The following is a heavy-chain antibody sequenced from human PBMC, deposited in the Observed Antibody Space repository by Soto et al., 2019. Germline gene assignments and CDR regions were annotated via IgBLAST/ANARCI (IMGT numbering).Heavy chain of an antibody. CDR3: ARALIVGATHDAFDI. V-gene: IGHV1-46*01. Sequence: ASVKVSCKASGYTFTNYYMHCVLQSPLQGLEWMGIINPSGGSTSYAQKFQGRVTMTRDTSTSTVYMELSSLRSEDTAVYYCARALIVGATHDAFDIWGQGTMVTVSS. J-gene: IGHJ3*02. D-gene: IGHD1-26*01. CDR1: GYTFTNYY. CDR2: INPSGGST.